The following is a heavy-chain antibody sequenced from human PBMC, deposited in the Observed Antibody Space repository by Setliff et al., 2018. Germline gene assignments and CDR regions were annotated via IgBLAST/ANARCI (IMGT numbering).Heavy chain of an antibody. V-gene: IGHV4-59*11. D-gene: IGHD6-13*01. J-gene: IGHJ4*02. Sequence: PSETLSLTCTVSGGSISSHYWSWIRQPPGKGLEWIGYIYYSGSTNYNPSLKSRVTISVDTSKNQFSLKLSSVTAADTAVYYCARALGSSSFPFDYWGQGTLVTVSS. CDR2: IYYSGST. CDR1: GGSISSHY. CDR3: ARALGSSSFPFDY.